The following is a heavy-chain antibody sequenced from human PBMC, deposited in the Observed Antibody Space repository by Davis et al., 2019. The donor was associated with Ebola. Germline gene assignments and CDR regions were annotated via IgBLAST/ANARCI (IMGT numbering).Heavy chain of an antibody. Sequence: GSLRLSCAASGFTFSSYSMNWVRQAPGKGLEWVSSISSSSSYIYYADSVKGRFTISRDNAKNSLYLQMNSLRAEDTAVYYCARGVFLVVVPAANDYWGQGTLVTVSS. J-gene: IGHJ4*02. CDR1: GFTFSSYS. CDR2: ISSSSSYI. V-gene: IGHV3-21*01. CDR3: ARGVFLVVVPAANDY. D-gene: IGHD2-2*01.